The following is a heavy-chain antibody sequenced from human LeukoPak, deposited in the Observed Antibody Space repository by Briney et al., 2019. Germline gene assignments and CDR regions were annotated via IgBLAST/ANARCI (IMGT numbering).Heavy chain of an antibody. D-gene: IGHD3-9*01. J-gene: IGHJ4*02. CDR3: ARGGAYYDILTGYYRSGDY. CDR2: SYTTGST. V-gene: IGHV4-4*07. CDR1: GGSIGPYY. Sequence: SGTLSLTCTVSGGSIGPYYWSWLRQPAGKALEWIGRSYTTGSTNYNPSLKSRVTMSLDTSKNQFSLTLSSVTAADTAVYYCARGGAYYDILTGYYRSGDYWGQGTLVTVSS.